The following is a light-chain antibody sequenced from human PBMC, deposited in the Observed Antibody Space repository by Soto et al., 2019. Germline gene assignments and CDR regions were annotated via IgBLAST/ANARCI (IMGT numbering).Light chain of an antibody. Sequence: EILMTQSPATLSVSPGERATLSCRASQSLSRNLAWYQQKPGQAPRLLIYGASTRASGIPARFSGSGSGTEVTLTISSRQAEDFAPYYCQHYNDWPPAFTFGPGTKVDL. V-gene: IGKV3-15*01. CDR2: GAS. J-gene: IGKJ3*01. CDR3: QHYNDWPPAFT. CDR1: QSLSRN.